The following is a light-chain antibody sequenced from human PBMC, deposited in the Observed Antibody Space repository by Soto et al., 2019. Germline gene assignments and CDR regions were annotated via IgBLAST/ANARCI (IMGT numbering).Light chain of an antibody. CDR3: QQYGSSPPKYT. J-gene: IGKJ2*01. CDR2: FAS. Sequence: EIVLTQSPATLSLSPGDRATLSCRASHSVGGLLAWYQQRPGQAPRLLFYFASSRATGIPDRFSGSGSGTDFTLTISRLEPEDFAVYYCQQYGSSPPKYTFGQGTKLEIK. V-gene: IGKV3-20*01. CDR1: HSVGGL.